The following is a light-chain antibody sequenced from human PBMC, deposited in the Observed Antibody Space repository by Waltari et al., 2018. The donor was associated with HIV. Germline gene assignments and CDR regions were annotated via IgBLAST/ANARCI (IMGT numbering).Light chain of an antibody. V-gene: IGLV1-51*01. CDR1: SSNIGTDY. J-gene: IGLJ3*02. Sequence: QSVLTQPPSVSAAPGQKVAISCSVSSSNIGTDYVSWYQHVPGSAPKLLIYDNDKRPSGIPDQFSGSKSGTSATLDITGLQTGDGADYYCGTWDRSLGGGVFGGGTKLTVL. CDR3: GTWDRSLGGGV. CDR2: DND.